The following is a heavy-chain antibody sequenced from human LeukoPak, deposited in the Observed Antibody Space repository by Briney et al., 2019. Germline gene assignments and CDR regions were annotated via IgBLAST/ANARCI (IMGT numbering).Heavy chain of an antibody. Sequence: ASVKVSCKASGYTFSDYYMHWVRQAPGQGLEWMGWVNPNSGGTNYAQKFQGRFTMTRDTSINTAYMEVSGLRSDDTAVYYCSRGAPTTAMTGTGLDYWGQGTLVAVSS. D-gene: IGHD6-19*01. J-gene: IGHJ4*02. V-gene: IGHV1-2*02. CDR3: SRGAPTTAMTGTGLDY. CDR2: VNPNSGGT. CDR1: GYTFSDYY.